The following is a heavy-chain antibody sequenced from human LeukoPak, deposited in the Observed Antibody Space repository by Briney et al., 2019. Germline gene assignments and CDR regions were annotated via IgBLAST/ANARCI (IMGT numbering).Heavy chain of an antibody. CDR1: GYTLTGYY. CDR2: INPNSGGT. J-gene: IGHJ4*02. Sequence: ASVKVSCKASGYTLTGYYMHWVRQAPGQGLEWMGWINPNSGGTNYAQKFQGRVTMTRDTSISTAYMELSRLRSDDTAVYYCASSVAGIHSLDYWGQGTLVTVSS. D-gene: IGHD6-19*01. V-gene: IGHV1-2*02. CDR3: ASSVAGIHSLDY.